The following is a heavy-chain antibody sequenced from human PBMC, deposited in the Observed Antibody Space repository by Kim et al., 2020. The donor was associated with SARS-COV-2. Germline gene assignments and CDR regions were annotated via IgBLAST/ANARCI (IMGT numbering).Heavy chain of an antibody. CDR1: GFTFSSYG. V-gene: IGHV3-30*18. D-gene: IGHD6-19*01. Sequence: GGSLRLSCAASGFTFSSYGMHWVRQAPGKGLEWVAVISYDGSNKYYADSVKGRFTISRDNSKNTLYLQMNSLRAEDTAVYYCAKSQWSIAAAGPGYSSGWYLDYWGQGTLVTVSS. J-gene: IGHJ4*02. CDR3: AKSQWSIAAAGPGYSSGWYLDY. CDR2: ISYDGSNK.